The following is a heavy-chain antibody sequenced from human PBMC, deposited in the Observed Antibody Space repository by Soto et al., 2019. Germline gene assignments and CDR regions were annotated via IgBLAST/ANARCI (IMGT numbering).Heavy chain of an antibody. D-gene: IGHD5-18*01. Sequence: QVQLVESGGGVVQPGKSLRLSCAASGFTFSTYGMHWVRQAPGKGLEWVAVIWYDGSNKYHGDSLKGRFTISRDNSTNTLYLQINHLRAEDTAVYYCGRDGALGDTAVVDSWGQGTLVTVSS. CDR2: IWYDGSNK. CDR3: GRDGALGDTAVVDS. V-gene: IGHV3-33*01. CDR1: GFTFSTYG. J-gene: IGHJ4*02.